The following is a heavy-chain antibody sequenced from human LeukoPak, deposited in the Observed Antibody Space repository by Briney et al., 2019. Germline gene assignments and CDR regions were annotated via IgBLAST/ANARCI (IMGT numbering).Heavy chain of an antibody. J-gene: IGHJ4*02. V-gene: IGHV3-48*03. D-gene: IGHD1-26*01. CDR3: ASRVVGARFDY. CDR2: ISSSGTLT. Sequence: GGSLRLSCAVSGFTFSNYEMNWVRQAPGRGREWISYISSSGTLTFYADSVKGRFTISRDNAKNSLYLEMNSLRVEDTAIYYCASRVVGARFDYWGQGTLVTVSS. CDR1: GFTFSNYE.